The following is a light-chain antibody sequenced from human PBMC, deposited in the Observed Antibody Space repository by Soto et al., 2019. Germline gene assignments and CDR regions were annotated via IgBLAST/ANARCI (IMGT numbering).Light chain of an antibody. Sequence: DIQMTQPPSSLSASLGDTVTMTCRASQSIALSVNWYQQKPGKAPKLLIYVAFTLESGVPSRFSGSGSGTEFTLTISSVQSEDFAVYYCQQYNNWLQTFGQGTKVDIK. CDR3: QQYNNWLQT. J-gene: IGKJ1*01. CDR1: QSIALS. V-gene: IGKV1-39*01. CDR2: VAF.